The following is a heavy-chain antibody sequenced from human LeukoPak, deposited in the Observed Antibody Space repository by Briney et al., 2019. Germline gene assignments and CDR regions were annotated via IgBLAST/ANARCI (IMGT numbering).Heavy chain of an antibody. V-gene: IGHV3-9*01. J-gene: IGHJ4*02. CDR1: GFTFDDYA. Sequence: GRSLRLSCAASGFTFDDYAMHWVRQAPGKGLEWVSGISWNSGSIGYADSVKGRFTISRDNAKNSLYLQMNSLRAEDTALYYCAKGQGDTIFGVVTCFDYWGQGTLVTVSS. CDR2: ISWNSGSI. CDR3: AKGQGDTIFGVVTCFDY. D-gene: IGHD3-3*01.